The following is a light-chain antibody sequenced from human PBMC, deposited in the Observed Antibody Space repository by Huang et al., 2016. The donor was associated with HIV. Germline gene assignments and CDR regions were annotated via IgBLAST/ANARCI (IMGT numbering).Light chain of an antibody. CDR1: QSISTY. J-gene: IGKJ1*01. Sequence: DIQMTQSPSSLSASVGDRITTTCRASQSISTYLNWYQQKPGKAPEILIYAASNLQSGVPSRFSGSGSGTDFTLTISSLQSEDFATYYCQQSYTTPRTFGQGTKVEIK. V-gene: IGKV1-39*01. CDR3: QQSYTTPRT. CDR2: AAS.